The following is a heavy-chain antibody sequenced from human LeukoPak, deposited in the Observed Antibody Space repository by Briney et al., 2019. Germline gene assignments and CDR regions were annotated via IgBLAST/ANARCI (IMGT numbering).Heavy chain of an antibody. CDR2: IWYDGSSK. J-gene: IGHJ4*02. Sequence: PGRSLRLSCAASGFTFSSYGMHWVRQAPGKGLEWVAVIWYDGSSKYYADSVKGRFTISRDNSKNTLYLQMNSLRAEDTAVYYCARDRRSFSYGSGGIDYWGQGTLVTVSS. CDR3: ARDRRSFSYGSGGIDY. D-gene: IGHD3-10*01. V-gene: IGHV3-33*01. CDR1: GFTFSSYG.